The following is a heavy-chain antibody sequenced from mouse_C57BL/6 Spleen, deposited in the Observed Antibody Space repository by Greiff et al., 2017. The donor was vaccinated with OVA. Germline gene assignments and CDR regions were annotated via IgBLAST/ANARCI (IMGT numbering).Heavy chain of an antibody. Sequence: VQLQQSGAELMKPGASVKLSCKATGYTFTGYWIEWVKQRPGHGLEWIGEILPGSGSTNYNEKFKGKATFTADTSSNTAYMQLSSLTTEDSAIYYCARKTDYSNYVVFAYWGQGTLVTVSA. CDR3: ARKTDYSNYVVFAY. J-gene: IGHJ3*01. CDR1: GYTFTGYW. V-gene: IGHV1-9*01. CDR2: ILPGSGST. D-gene: IGHD2-5*01.